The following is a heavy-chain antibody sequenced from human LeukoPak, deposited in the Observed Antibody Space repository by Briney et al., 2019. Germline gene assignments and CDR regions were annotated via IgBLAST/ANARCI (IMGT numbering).Heavy chain of an antibody. CDR2: IWFDGSKK. CDR1: GFTFSSYE. Sequence: GGSLRLSCAASGFTFSSYEMNWVRQAPGKGLEWVALIWFDGSKKFYAHSVNGRFTISRDNSKNTLYPGLHSLRAEDTAVYYCARDLVVVTAIPFDSWGQGTLVTVSS. J-gene: IGHJ4*02. CDR3: ARDLVVVTAIPFDS. V-gene: IGHV3-33*08. D-gene: IGHD2-21*02.